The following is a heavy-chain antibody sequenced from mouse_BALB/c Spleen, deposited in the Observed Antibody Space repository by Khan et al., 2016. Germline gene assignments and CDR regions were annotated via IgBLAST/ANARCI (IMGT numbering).Heavy chain of an antibody. CDR2: ISYSGST. J-gene: IGHJ3*01. Sequence: EVQLQESGPGLVKPSQSLSLTCTVTGYSITSDYAWNWIGQFPGNKLEWMGYISYSGSTSYNPSLKSRISITRDTSKNQFVLQLNSVTTEDTATYYCARGRYPAYWGQGTLVTVSA. V-gene: IGHV3-2*02. D-gene: IGHD2-14*01. CDR1: GYSITSDYA. CDR3: ARGRYPAY.